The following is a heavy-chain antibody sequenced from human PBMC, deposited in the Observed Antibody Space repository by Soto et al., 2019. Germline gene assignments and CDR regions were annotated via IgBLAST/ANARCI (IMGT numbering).Heavy chain of an antibody. CDR1: GYTFNFYG. Sequence: AAVKVACKASGYTFNFYGITWVRQAPGQGLEWMGWISGFNGNTNYAADLQGRVTMTTDTSTSTAYMELRGLRSDDTAVYYCARSGVSSGHESDDFGSWGQGTLVTVSS. V-gene: IGHV1-18*01. CDR3: ARSGVSSGHESDDFGS. D-gene: IGHD6-25*01. CDR2: ISGFNGNT. J-gene: IGHJ4*02.